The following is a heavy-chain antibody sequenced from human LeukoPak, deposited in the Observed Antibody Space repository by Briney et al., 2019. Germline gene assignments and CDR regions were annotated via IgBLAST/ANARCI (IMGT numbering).Heavy chain of an antibody. CDR1: GGSISSGGYS. V-gene: IGHV4-30-2*01. CDR2: IYHSGST. D-gene: IGHD3-22*01. J-gene: IGHJ4*02. Sequence: SETLSLTCAVSGGSISSGGYSWSWIRQPPGKGLEWIGYIYHSGSTYYNPSLKSRVTISVDRSKNQFSLKLSSVTAADTAVYYCARATTGGGYYDSSGYSLDYWGQGTLVIVSS. CDR3: ARATTGGGYYDSSGYSLDY.